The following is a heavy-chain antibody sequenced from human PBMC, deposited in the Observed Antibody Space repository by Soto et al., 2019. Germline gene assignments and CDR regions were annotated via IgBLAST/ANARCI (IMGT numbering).Heavy chain of an antibody. D-gene: IGHD3-3*01. J-gene: IGHJ6*02. CDR3: ARGAYYDFWSGYPYYYYGMDV. CDR2: IKQDGSEK. V-gene: IGHV3-7*03. CDR1: VFTFSSYW. Sequence: PGGSLRLSCAASVFTFSSYWMIWVRQAPGKGLEWVANIKQDGSEKYYVDSVKGRFTISRDNAKNSLYLQMNSLRAEDTAVYYCARGAYYDFWSGYPYYYYGMDVWGQGTTVTVSS.